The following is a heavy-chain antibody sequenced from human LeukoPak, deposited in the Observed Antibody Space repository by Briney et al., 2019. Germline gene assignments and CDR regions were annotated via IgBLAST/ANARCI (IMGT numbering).Heavy chain of an antibody. CDR1: GFTFSDYY. CDR3: ARGALGRGYSYGDDAFDI. J-gene: IGHJ3*02. V-gene: IGHV3-11*05. Sequence: PGGSLSLSCAASGFTFSDYYMSWIRQAPGKGLEWVSYISSSSSYTNYADSVKGRFTISRDNAKNSLYLQMNSLRAEDTAVYYCARGALGRGYSYGDDAFDIWGQGTMVTVSS. D-gene: IGHD5-18*01. CDR2: ISSSSSYT.